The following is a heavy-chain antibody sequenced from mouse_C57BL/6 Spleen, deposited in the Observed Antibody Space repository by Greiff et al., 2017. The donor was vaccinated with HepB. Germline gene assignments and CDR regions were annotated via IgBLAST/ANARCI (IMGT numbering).Heavy chain of an antibody. V-gene: IGHV2-5*01. J-gene: IGHJ4*01. CDR1: GFSLTSYG. Sequence: QVQLQQSGPGLVQPSQSLSITCTVSGFSLTSYGVHWVRQSPGKGLEWLGVIWRGGSTDYNAAFMSRLSITKDNSKSQVFFKMNSLQADDTAIYYCAKNIHYGTYYAMDYWGQGTSVTVSS. CDR2: IWRGGST. D-gene: IGHD2-1*01. CDR3: AKNIHYGTYYAMDY.